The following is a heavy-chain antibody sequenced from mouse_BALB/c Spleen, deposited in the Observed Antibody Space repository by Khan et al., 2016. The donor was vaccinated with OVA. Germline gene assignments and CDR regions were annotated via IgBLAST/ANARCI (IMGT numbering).Heavy chain of an antibody. CDR1: GYTFTSYT. Sequence: QVQLQQSGAELARPGASVKMSCKASGYTFTSYTMHWVRQRPGQALEWMGHINPSNNYTNYNQNFKDKAALTVDKSSSTAYMQLSSLTSEDSAFYFCVRVGACFRSVCWFAYWGQGTLVTVSA. D-gene: IGHD2-14*01. CDR2: INPSNNYT. J-gene: IGHJ3*01. CDR3: VRVGACFRSVCWFAY. V-gene: IGHV1-4*01.